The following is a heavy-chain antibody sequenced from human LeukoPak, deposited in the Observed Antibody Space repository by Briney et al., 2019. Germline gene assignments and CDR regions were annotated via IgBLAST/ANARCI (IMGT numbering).Heavy chain of an antibody. D-gene: IGHD1-7*01. J-gene: IGHJ6*03. CDR3: AGGPRNWNSVYYYYYMDV. Sequence: SETLSLTCAVYGGSFSGYYWSWIRQPPGKGLEWIGEINHSGSTNYNPSLKSRVTISVDTSKNQFSLKLSSVTAADTAVYYCAGGPRNWNSVYYYYYMDVWGKGTTVTVSS. CDR1: GGSFSGYY. V-gene: IGHV4-34*01. CDR2: INHSGST.